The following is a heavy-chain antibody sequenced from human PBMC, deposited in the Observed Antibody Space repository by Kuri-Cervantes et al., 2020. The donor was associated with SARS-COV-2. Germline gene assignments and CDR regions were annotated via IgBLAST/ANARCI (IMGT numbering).Heavy chain of an antibody. J-gene: IGHJ6*02. CDR3: ARVAYSSGWSKDGMDV. Sequence: SETLSLTCAVYGGSFSGYYWSWIRQSPGKGLEWIGEINHSGSTNYNPSLKSRVTISVDTTKNQFSLKLSSVTAADTAVYYCARVAYSSGWSKDGMDVWGQGTTVTVSS. D-gene: IGHD6-19*01. V-gene: IGHV4-34*01. CDR2: INHSGST. CDR1: GGSFSGYY.